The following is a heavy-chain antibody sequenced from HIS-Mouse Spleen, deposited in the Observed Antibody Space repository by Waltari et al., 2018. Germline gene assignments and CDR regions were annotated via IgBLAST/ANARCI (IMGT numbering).Heavy chain of an antibody. CDR1: GFTFSSFA. D-gene: IGHD3-22*01. J-gene: IGHJ3*02. Sequence: QVQLVESGGGVVQPGRSLRLPGAASGFTFSSFAMPWVRQAPGKGLEWVAVISYDGSNKYYADSVKGRFTISRDNSKNTLYLQMNSLRAEDTAVYYCARDWYYYDSSGYAFDIWGQGTMVTVSS. V-gene: IGHV3-30-3*01. CDR3: ARDWYYYDSSGYAFDI. CDR2: ISYDGSNK.